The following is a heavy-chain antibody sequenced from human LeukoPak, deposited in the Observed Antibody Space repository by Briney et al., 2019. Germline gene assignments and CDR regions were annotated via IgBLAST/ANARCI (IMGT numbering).Heavy chain of an antibody. V-gene: IGHV3-30*01. J-gene: IGHJ4*02. D-gene: IGHD3-22*01. Sequence: GGPLRLSCAASGFTLTSYVMHWVRQAPGKGLEWVAFISQDGSEKNYADSVKGRFTITRDNSKDTLYLQMDSLRAEDTAVYYCAREGGFDSSAYYGFDYWGQGTLVTVSS. CDR1: GFTLTSYV. CDR2: ISQDGSEK. CDR3: AREGGFDSSAYYGFDY.